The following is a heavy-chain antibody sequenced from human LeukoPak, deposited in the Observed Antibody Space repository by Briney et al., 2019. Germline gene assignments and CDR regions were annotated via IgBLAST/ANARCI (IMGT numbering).Heavy chain of an antibody. CDR1: GGSVSRDY. Sequence: SETLSLTCTVSGGSVSRDYWSWIRQPPGKGLEWIGYFYYTGSTNYNPSLWSRVTISIDMSKNQFSLTLSSVTAADTAVYYCARGPRDYFDYWGQGTLVTVSP. CDR3: ARGPRDYFDY. CDR2: FYYTGST. J-gene: IGHJ4*02. V-gene: IGHV4-59*02.